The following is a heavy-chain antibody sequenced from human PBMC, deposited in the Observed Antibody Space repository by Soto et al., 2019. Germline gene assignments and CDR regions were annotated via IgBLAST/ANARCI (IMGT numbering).Heavy chain of an antibody. CDR3: AGDYASGSYRFDY. CDR1: GDSLSSYS. D-gene: IGHD3-10*01. CDR2: IYYGGST. Sequence: RSLTCTVSGDSLSSYSWSWIRQPPGRGLEWIGYIYYGGSTTYNPSLKSRLTMSIDTSKNQFSLRLTSVTAADTAIYYCAGDYASGSYRFDYWGPGTLVTVSS. J-gene: IGHJ4*02. V-gene: IGHV4-59*01.